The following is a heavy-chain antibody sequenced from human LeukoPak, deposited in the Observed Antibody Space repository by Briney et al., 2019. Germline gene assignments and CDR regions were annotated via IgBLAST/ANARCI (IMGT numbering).Heavy chain of an antibody. CDR2: INPNSGGT. CDR3: ARGLNLYSSSSHFDY. Sequence: ASVKVSCKASGYTFTGYYMHWVRQAPGQGLEWMGWINPNSGGTNYAQQFQGRVTMTRDTSISTAYMELSRLRSDDTAVHYCARGLNLYSSSSHFDYWGQGTLVTVSS. D-gene: IGHD6-6*01. J-gene: IGHJ4*02. V-gene: IGHV1-2*02. CDR1: GYTFTGYY.